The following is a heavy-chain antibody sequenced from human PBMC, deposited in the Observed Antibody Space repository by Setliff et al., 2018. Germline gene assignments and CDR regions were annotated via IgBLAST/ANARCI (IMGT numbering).Heavy chain of an antibody. CDR2: ISPYSGES. CDR1: GFRFTSFG. D-gene: IGHD3-16*01. Sequence: ASVKVSCKTSGFRFTSFGFSWVRQAPGQGLEWMGWISPYSGESNYAQKFQDRLTVTAGTSTKTIYMELRSLTSDDTAVYFCTRSRGPRVVLAADFDFWGQGTLVTVSS. CDR3: TRSRGPRVVLAADFDF. V-gene: IGHV1-18*04. J-gene: IGHJ4*02.